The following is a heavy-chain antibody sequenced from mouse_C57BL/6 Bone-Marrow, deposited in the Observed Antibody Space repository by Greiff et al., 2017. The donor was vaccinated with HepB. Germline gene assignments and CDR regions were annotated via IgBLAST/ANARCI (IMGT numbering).Heavy chain of an antibody. D-gene: IGHD1-1*01. V-gene: IGHV5-16*01. CDR1: GFTFSDYY. J-gene: IGHJ1*03. Sequence: EVKLMESEGGLVQPGSSMKLSCTASGFTFSDYYMAWVRQVPEKGLEWVANINYDGSSTYYLDSLKSRFIISRDNAKNILYLQMSSLKSEDTATYYCAREYYGSVYFDVWGTGTTVTVSS. CDR2: INYDGSST. CDR3: AREYYGSVYFDV.